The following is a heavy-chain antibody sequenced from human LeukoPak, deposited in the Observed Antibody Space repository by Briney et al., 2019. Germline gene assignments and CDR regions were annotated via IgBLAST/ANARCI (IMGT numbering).Heavy chain of an antibody. CDR1: GDSITTSNYF. V-gene: IGHV4-39*07. CDR2: ISYSGNI. D-gene: IGHD3-10*01. Sequence: SETLSLTCSVSGDSITTSNYFWGWIRQAPGKGLEWIGTISYSGNIYYNPSLQSRLTMSLDTSRNQFSLRLNSVTAADTAVYYCARVPVRGVRRFDYWGQGTLVTVSS. J-gene: IGHJ4*02. CDR3: ARVPVRGVRRFDY.